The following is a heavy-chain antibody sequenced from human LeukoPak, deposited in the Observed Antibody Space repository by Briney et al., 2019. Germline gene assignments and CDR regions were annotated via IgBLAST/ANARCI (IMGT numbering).Heavy chain of an antibody. J-gene: IGHJ3*02. CDR3: ARGTGVDI. CDR2: IKQDGSEK. Sequence: GGSLRLSCAASGFTFSNYWMSWVRQAPGKGLEWVANIKQDGSEKYYVDSVKGRFTISRDNAKNSLYLQMNGLRAEDTAVYYCARGTGVDIWGQGTMVTVSS. V-gene: IGHV3-7*01. D-gene: IGHD1-14*01. CDR1: GFTFSNYW.